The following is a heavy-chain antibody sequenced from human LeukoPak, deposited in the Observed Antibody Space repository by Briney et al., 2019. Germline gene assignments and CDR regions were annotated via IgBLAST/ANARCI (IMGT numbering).Heavy chain of an antibody. V-gene: IGHV3-74*01. J-gene: IGHJ2*01. CDR3: ARELRNYWYFDL. CDR2: FNNDGSII. Sequence: GGSLRLSCTASGFTLSNYWMHWVRQAPGKRLVWVSRFNNDGSIITYADSVKGRFTVSRDDAKNTLYLQMNSLGVEDTAVYYCARELRNYWYFDLWGRGTLVTVSS. CDR1: GFTLSNYW.